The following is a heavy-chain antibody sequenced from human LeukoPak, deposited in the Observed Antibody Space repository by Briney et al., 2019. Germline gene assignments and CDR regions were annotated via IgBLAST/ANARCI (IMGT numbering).Heavy chain of an antibody. Sequence: PSETLSLTCTVSGDSINNYYWSWIRQSPEKGLEWLGYIYYSGSTKYNPSLRSRVTISIDASKNQFPLQLSSVTAADTAVYYCARGAWGFDPWGQGTLVAVSS. D-gene: IGHD1-26*01. CDR2: IYYSGST. V-gene: IGHV4-59*01. CDR1: GDSINNYY. CDR3: ARGAWGFDP. J-gene: IGHJ5*02.